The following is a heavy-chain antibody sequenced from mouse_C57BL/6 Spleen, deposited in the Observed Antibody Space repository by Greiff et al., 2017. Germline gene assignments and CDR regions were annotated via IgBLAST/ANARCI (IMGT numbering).Heavy chain of an antibody. Sequence: EVQLQQSGPELVKPGASVKIPCKASGYTFTDYNMDWVKQSHGKSLEWIGDINPNNGGTIYNQKFKGKATLTVDKSSSTAYMELRSLTSEDTAVYYCAREGNCYGSPYYAMDYWGQGTSVTVSS. V-gene: IGHV1-18*01. CDR1: GYTFTDYN. J-gene: IGHJ4*01. CDR2: INPNNGGT. D-gene: IGHD1-1*01. CDR3: AREGNCYGSPYYAMDY.